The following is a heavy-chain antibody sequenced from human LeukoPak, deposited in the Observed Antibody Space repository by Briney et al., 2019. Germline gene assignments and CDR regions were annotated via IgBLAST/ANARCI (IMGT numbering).Heavy chain of an antibody. D-gene: IGHD4-17*01. CDR1: GGSISSYY. V-gene: IGHV4-59*08. J-gene: IGHJ4*02. Sequence: SETLSLTCTVSGGSISSYYWSWIRQPPGKGLEWIGYIYYSGSTNYNPSLKSRVTISVDTSKNQFSLKLNSVTAADTAVYYCARHRDHGVKNFDYWGQGTLVTVSS. CDR2: IYYSGST. CDR3: ARHRDHGVKNFDY.